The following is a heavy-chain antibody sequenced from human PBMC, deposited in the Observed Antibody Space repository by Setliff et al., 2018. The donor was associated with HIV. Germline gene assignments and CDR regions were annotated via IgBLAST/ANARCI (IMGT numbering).Heavy chain of an antibody. V-gene: IGHV3-23*01. CDR3: ARMTSVGSLA. J-gene: IGHJ5*01. CDR2: IGGSGDST. CDR1: GLTFSSYW. Sequence: GGSLRPSCAACGLTFSSYWMHWVRQAPGKGLEWVSNIGGSGDSTYYADSVKGRCTVSRDNSSTTLYLHINSLRADDTAVYYCARMTSVGSLAWGQGTLVTVSS. D-gene: IGHD3-10*01.